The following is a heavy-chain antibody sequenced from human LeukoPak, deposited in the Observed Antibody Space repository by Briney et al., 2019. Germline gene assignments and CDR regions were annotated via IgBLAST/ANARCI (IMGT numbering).Heavy chain of an antibody. CDR1: GYTFTGYY. CDR2: INPNSGGT. V-gene: IGHV1-2*02. J-gene: IGHJ5*02. D-gene: IGHD3-10*01. CDR3: ARDLGGSYYGSGSYYRPNWFDP. Sequence: ASVKVSCKASGYTFTGYYMHWVRQAPGQGLEWMGWINPNSGGTNYARKFQGRVTMTRDTSISTAYMELSRLRSDDTAVYYCARDLGGSYYGSGSYYRPNWFDPWGQGTLVTVSS.